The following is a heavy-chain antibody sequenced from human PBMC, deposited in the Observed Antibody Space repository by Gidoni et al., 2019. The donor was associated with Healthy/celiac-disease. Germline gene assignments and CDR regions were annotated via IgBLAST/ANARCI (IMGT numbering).Heavy chain of an antibody. D-gene: IGHD3-10*02. CDR2: INPSGGST. Sequence: QVQLVQSGAEVKKPGASVKVSCKASGSTFTSYYMHWVRQAPGQGLEWMGIINPSGGSTSYAQKFQGRVTMTRDTSTSTVYMELSSLRSEDTAVYYCAREYIMLGAYNVFDIWGQGTMVTVSS. V-gene: IGHV1-46*01. J-gene: IGHJ3*02. CDR3: AREYIMLGAYNVFDI. CDR1: GSTFTSYY.